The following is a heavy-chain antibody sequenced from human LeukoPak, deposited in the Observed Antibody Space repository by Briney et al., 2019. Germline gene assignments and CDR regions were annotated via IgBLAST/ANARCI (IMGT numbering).Heavy chain of an antibody. J-gene: IGHJ3*02. V-gene: IGHV4-59*01. D-gene: IGHD5-18*01. CDR2: IYYSGST. Sequence: SETLSLICTVSGGSISSYFWSWIRQPPGEGLEWIGYIYYSGSTNYNPSLKSRVTISVDTSKNQFSLKLSSVTAADTAVYYCASYSGYSYGYAFDIWGQGTMVTVSS. CDR3: ASYSGYSYGYAFDI. CDR1: GGSISSYF.